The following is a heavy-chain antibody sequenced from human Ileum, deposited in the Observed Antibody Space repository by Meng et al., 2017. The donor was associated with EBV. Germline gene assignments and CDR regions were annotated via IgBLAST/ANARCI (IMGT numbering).Heavy chain of an antibody. J-gene: IGHJ4*02. D-gene: IGHD2-8*02. CDR1: GGSLSGAY. CDR2: IIHGGSP. CDR3: ARRPTGIDY. Sequence: QVKPKEGGAGLLKPSETLSLPCAVNGGSLSGAYWNWIRQPPGKGLEWIGEIIHGGSPSYNPSLKSRVTISIDTSKNQLSLMLSSVTAADTAVYYCARRPTGIDYWGQGTLVTVSS. V-gene: IGHV4-34*12.